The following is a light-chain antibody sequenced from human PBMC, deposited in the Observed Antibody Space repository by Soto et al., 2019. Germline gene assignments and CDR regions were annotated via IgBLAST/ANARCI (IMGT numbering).Light chain of an antibody. CDR1: SSDVGGYNY. V-gene: IGLV2-14*01. J-gene: IGLJ1*01. Sequence: QSVLTQPASVSGSPGQSITISCTGTSSDVGGYNYVSWYQQHPGKAPKLMIYDVGNRPSGVSNRFSGSKSGNTASLTISGLQAEDEADYYCSSYTSSLYVFGTGTKATVL. CDR2: DVG. CDR3: SSYTSSLYV.